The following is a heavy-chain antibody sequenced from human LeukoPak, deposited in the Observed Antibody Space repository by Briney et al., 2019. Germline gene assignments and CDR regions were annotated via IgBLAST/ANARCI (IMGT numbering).Heavy chain of an antibody. CDR3: ASGFSSSPYFDY. V-gene: IGHV3-33*01. D-gene: IGHD6-6*01. Sequence: PGRSLRLSCIASGFTFSIYGMHWVRQAPGKGLEWVAVIWYDGSNKYYADSVRGRFTISRDNSKNTMYLQMDSLRAEDTAVYYCASGFSSSPYFDYWGQGTLVTVSS. CDR2: IWYDGSNK. J-gene: IGHJ4*02. CDR1: GFTFSIYG.